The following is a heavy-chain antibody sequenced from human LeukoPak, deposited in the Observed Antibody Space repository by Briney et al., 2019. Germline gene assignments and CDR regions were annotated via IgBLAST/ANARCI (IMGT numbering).Heavy chain of an antibody. CDR3: AKDKAMGDYYYYYGMDV. V-gene: IGHV3-9*01. CDR1: GFTFDDYA. CDR2: ISWNSGSI. Sequence: PGGSLRLSCAASGFTFDDYAMHWVRQAPGKGLEWVSGISWNSGSIGYADSVKGRFAISRDNAKNSLYLQMNSLRAEDTALYYCAKDKAMGDYYYYYGMDVWGQGTTVTVSS. J-gene: IGHJ6*02. D-gene: IGHD5-18*01.